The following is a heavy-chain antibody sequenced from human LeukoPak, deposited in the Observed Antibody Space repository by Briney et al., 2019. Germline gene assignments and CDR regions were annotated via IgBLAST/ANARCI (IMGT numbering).Heavy chain of an antibody. D-gene: IGHD3-22*01. Sequence: QTGGSLRLSCAGSGFTFSSYWMHWVRHAPGKGLVWVSRINSDGSSTSYADSVKGRFTISRDNAKNTLYLQMNSLRAEDTAVYYCARDPYDSSGTDYWGQGTLVTVSS. CDR3: ARDPYDSSGTDY. J-gene: IGHJ4*02. CDR2: INSDGSST. CDR1: GFTFSSYW. V-gene: IGHV3-74*01.